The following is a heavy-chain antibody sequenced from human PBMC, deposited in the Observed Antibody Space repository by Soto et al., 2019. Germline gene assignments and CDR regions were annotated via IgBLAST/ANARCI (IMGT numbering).Heavy chain of an antibody. CDR1: GGTFSSYA. Sequence: GASVKVSCKASGGTFSSYAISWVRQAPGQRLEWMGWINAGNGNTKYSQKFQGRVTITRDTSASTAYMELSSLRSEDTAVYYCARASGNYDFWSGYTPLMDVWGQGTTVTVSS. CDR3: ARASGNYDFWSGYTPLMDV. V-gene: IGHV1-3*01. J-gene: IGHJ6*02. D-gene: IGHD3-3*01. CDR2: INAGNGNT.